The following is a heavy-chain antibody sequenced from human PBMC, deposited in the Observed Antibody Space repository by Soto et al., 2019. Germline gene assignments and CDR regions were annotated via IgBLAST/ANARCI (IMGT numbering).Heavy chain of an antibody. V-gene: IGHV1-2*04. CDR2: INPNSGGT. D-gene: IGHD6-19*01. J-gene: IGHJ3*02. CDR1: GYTFTVYY. Sequence: ASVKVSCKTSGYTFTVYYMHWVRQAPGQGLEWMGWINPNSGGTNYAQKFQGWVTMTRDTSISTAYMELSRLRSDDTAVYYCAREVAVARYAFDIWGQGTMVTVSS. CDR3: AREVAVARYAFDI.